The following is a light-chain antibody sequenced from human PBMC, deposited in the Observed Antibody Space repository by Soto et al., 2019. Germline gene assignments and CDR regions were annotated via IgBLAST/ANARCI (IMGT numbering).Light chain of an antibody. CDR2: VAS. CDR1: QSISSY. J-gene: IGKJ4*01. Sequence: DIQMTQYPSSLSASVGDRVTITCRASQSISSYLSWYQQKPGKAPKLLINVASTLQSGVPSRFSGSGSGTDFTLAISSLQPEDFAPYYCQQSSFTPQTFGGVGIVDIK. CDR3: QQSSFTPQT. V-gene: IGKV1-39*01.